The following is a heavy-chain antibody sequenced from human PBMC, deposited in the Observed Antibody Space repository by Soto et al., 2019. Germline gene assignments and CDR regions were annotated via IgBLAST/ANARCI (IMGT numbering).Heavy chain of an antibody. J-gene: IGHJ4*02. CDR2: IKEDGSGI. CDR3: ARDIGFDYVN. V-gene: IGHV3-7*01. D-gene: IGHD3-16*01. CDR1: GFNVMSYW. Sequence: GESLKLSCAVSGFNVMSYWMSWVRQAPGKGLEWVASIKEDGSGIYYLHSVRGRFSISRDSAGNALHLTMNYLSAEDTGVYFCARDIGFDYVNWGQGTLVTVSS.